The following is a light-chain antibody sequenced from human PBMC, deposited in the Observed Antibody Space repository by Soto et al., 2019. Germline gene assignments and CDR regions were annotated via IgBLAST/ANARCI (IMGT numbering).Light chain of an antibody. CDR2: DDS. CDR3: QVWDSSSDLL. J-gene: IGLJ2*01. Sequence: SYALTQPPSVSVAPGQTARITCGGNNIGSKSVHWYQQKPGQAPVLVVYDDSDRPSGIPERFSGSNSGNTATLTISRVEAGDEADYYCQVWDSSSDLLFGGGTKLTVL. V-gene: IGLV3-21*02. CDR1: NIGSKS.